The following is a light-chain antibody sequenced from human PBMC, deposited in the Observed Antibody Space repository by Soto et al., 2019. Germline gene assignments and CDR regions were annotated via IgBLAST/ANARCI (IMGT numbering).Light chain of an antibody. CDR3: QQYGSSAPIT. CDR2: GAS. Sequence: EIVLTQSPGTLSLSPGERATLSCRASQSVRNNNLNWYQKKAGQAPRLLIYGASIRATGIPDRFSGSVSGTDFTLTISRLEPEDLALYVCQQYGSSAPITFGQGTRLEI. J-gene: IGKJ5*01. V-gene: IGKV3-20*01. CDR1: QSVRNNN.